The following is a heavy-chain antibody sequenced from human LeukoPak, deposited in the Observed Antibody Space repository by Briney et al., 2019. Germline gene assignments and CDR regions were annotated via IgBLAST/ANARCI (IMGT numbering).Heavy chain of an antibody. CDR2: ISGSGGTT. D-gene: IGHD3-22*01. CDR3: AKDARGIVVLPAVAIKYDSSGYYRD. J-gene: IGHJ4*02. V-gene: IGHV3-23*01. Sequence: GGSLRLSCAASGFTFSSFAMSWVRQAPGKGLEWVSGISGSGGTTYYADSVKGRFTISRDNSKNTLYLQMNSPRAEDTAVYYCAKDARGIVVLPAVAIKYDSSGYYRDWGQGTLVTVSS. CDR1: GFTFSSFA.